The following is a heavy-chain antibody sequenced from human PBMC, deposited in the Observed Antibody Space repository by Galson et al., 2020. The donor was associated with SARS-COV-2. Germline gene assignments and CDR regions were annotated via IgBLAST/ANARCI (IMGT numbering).Heavy chain of an antibody. CDR3: LSYSSTRQSY. CDR1: GFIFSDYA. V-gene: IGHV3-64D*06. Sequence: GGSLRLSCSASGFIFSDYAMHWVRQAPGKGLEYVSALSSNGETSFYADSVSGRFTMSRDNSKNMFYLQMTALRLEDTASYYCLSYSSTRQSYWGQGTPVTVSS. J-gene: IGHJ4*02. CDR2: LSSNGETS. D-gene: IGHD6-19*01.